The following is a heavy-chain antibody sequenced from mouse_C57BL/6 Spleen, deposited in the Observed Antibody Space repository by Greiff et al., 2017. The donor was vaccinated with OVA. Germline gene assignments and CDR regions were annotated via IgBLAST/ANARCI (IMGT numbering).Heavy chain of an antibody. Sequence: VKLQQPGAELVKPGASVKMSCKASGYTFTRYWITWVKQRPGQGLEWIGDVYPGSGRTNNNEKFKNKATLTVDTSSNTAYMQLSSLTSEDSAVYYCAFTMVVTYFFDYWGQGTTLTVSS. V-gene: IGHV1-55*01. CDR2: VYPGSGRT. CDR3: AFTMVVTYFFDY. J-gene: IGHJ2*01. D-gene: IGHD1-1*01. CDR1: GYTFTRYW.